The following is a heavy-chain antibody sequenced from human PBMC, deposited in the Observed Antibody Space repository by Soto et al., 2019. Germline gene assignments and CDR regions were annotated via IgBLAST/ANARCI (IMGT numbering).Heavy chain of an antibody. J-gene: IGHJ4*01. CDR3: GRVLYSGSHQI. CDR1: GYTFTSYD. CDR2: MNLNSGNT. V-gene: IGHV1-8*01. D-gene: IGHD1-26*01. Sequence: QVQLVQSGAEVKKPGASVKVSCKASGYTFTSYDITWVRQATGQGLEWMGWMNLNSGNTGDAQKFLGSVIMDVDTSVSTAYMELSSLRAEDRAVYYWGRVLYSGSHQIWGQGTLVTVPS.